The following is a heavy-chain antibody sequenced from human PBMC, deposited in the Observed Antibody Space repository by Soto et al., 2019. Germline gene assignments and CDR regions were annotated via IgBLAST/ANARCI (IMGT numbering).Heavy chain of an antibody. CDR3: AQDMDIVVVVAASAFDY. D-gene: IGHD2-15*01. Sequence: QVQLVESGGGVVQPGRSLRLSCAASGFTFSSFGMHWVRQAPGKGLEWVAVISYDGSNEYYADSVKGRFTISRDNSKNTLFLQMNTLRAEDTAVYYCAQDMDIVVVVAASAFDYWGQGTLVTVSS. CDR2: ISYDGSNE. V-gene: IGHV3-30*18. J-gene: IGHJ4*02. CDR1: GFTFSSFG.